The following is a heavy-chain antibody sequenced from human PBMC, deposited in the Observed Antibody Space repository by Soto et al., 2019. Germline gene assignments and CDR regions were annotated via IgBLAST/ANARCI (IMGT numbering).Heavy chain of an antibody. Sequence: EVQLVESGGGLVKPGGSLRLSCAASGFTFSSYSMNWVRQAPGKGLEWVSSISSSSSYIYYADSVKGRFTISRDNAKTSLYLQMNSLRAEDTAVYYCAREGVQHGSGPYYYYGMDVWGQGTTVTVSS. CDR3: AREGVQHGSGPYYYYGMDV. V-gene: IGHV3-21*01. CDR1: GFTFSSYS. J-gene: IGHJ6*02. CDR2: ISSSSSYI. D-gene: IGHD3-10*01.